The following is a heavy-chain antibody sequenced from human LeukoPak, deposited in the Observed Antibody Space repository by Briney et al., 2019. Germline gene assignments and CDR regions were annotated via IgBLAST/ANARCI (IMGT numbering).Heavy chain of an antibody. CDR2: VSNNDGNT. CDR1: GYTFTNYH. Sequence: ASVNVSCKASGYTFTNYHIAWVRQAPGQGLEWMGWVSNNDGNTVYAQRLQGRVTMTTDTSTSVAYMELRSLTSDDTAVYYCTRAPPGMTMMTDYWGQGTLVTVSS. D-gene: IGHD3-22*01. J-gene: IGHJ4*02. V-gene: IGHV1-18*01. CDR3: TRAPPGMTMMTDY.